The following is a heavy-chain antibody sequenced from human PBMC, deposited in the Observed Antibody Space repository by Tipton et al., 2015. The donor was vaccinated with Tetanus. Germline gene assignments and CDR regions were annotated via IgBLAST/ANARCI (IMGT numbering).Heavy chain of an antibody. Sequence: TLSLTCAVYGGSFSGYYWSWIRQPPGKGLEWIGEINHSGSTNYNPSLKSRVTISVDTSKNQFSLKLSSVTAADTAVYYCASAYYDSSGYYLRYWGQGTLVTVSS. V-gene: IGHV4-34*01. J-gene: IGHJ4*02. CDR2: INHSGST. CDR3: ASAYYDSSGYYLRY. D-gene: IGHD3-22*01. CDR1: GGSFSGYY.